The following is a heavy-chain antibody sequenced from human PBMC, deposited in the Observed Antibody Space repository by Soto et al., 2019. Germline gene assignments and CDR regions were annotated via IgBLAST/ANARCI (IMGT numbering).Heavy chain of an antibody. CDR3: RVELGYCSSTSCYTWIDY. CDR1: GGSISSGGYY. V-gene: IGHV4-31*03. D-gene: IGHD2-2*01. Sequence: QVQLQESGPGLVKPSQTLSLTCTVSGGSISSGGYYWSWIRQHPGKGLEWIGYIYYSGSTYYNASLKSRVTISGDTSKNQYSLKLSSVTAADTAVYYCRVELGYCSSTSCYTWIDYWGQGTLVTVSS. CDR2: IYYSGST. J-gene: IGHJ4*02.